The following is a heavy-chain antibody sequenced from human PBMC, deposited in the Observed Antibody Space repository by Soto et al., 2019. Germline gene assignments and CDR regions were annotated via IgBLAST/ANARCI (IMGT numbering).Heavy chain of an antibody. CDR1: GDSITSRDFY. Sequence: QLRLQESGPGLVKPSGTLSLTCTVSGDSITSRDFYWGWIRRPPGQGLEWIGTISHTGDTFYNPPLQSRPTLSRDASNNQFSLRLPSVTAADAAVYFCARQMRGPIPSFGWLSPVTSWGQGTQVTVAS. CDR3: ARQMRGPIPSFGWLSPVTS. D-gene: IGHD3-9*01. CDR2: ISHTGDT. V-gene: IGHV4-39*01. J-gene: IGHJ5*02.